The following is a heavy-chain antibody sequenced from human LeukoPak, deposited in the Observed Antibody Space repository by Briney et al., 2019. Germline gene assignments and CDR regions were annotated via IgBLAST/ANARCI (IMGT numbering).Heavy chain of an antibody. D-gene: IGHD6-19*01. CDR1: GFTFSSYA. V-gene: IGHV3-30*04. Sequence: GRSLRLSCAVSGFTFSSYAMHWVRQAPGKGLEWVAVISYDGSNKYYANPVKGRFTISRDNYKTTLYVQMNSLRAEDRAVYYCARDFSSGDYWGQGTLVTVSS. CDR2: ISYDGSNK. CDR3: ARDFSSGDY. J-gene: IGHJ4*02.